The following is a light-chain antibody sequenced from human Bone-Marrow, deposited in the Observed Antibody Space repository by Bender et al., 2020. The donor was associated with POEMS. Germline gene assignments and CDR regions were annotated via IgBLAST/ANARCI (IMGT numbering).Light chain of an antibody. Sequence: QSVLTQPPSASGTPGQSVTISCSGTTSNFGNNAANWYQHVPGTPPTLLIYSNNQRPSGVPDRFSASTSGTSASLAISGLHSDDEADYYCSSWDDSLNGWVFGGGTKLTVL. CDR1: TSNFGNNA. CDR2: SNN. J-gene: IGLJ3*02. V-gene: IGLV1-44*01. CDR3: SSWDDSLNGWV.